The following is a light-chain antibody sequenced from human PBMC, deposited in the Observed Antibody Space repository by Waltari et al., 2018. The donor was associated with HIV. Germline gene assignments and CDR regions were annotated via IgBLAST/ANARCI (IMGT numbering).Light chain of an antibody. CDR3: CSYGGTYNV. J-gene: IGLJ1*01. CDR1: SSDVVDYNS. V-gene: IGLV2-11*01. Sequence: QSALTQPRSVSGSPGQSVTISCTGTSSDVVDYNSVPWYQQHAGKGRKHLIYEVRKSPSVVPDRVACSKSGNTAALTISGRRADDEADYYCCSYGGTYNVFGTGTKVTIL. CDR2: EVR.